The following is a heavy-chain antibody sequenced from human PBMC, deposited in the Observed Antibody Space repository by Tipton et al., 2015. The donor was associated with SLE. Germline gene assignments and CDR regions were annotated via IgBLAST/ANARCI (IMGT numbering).Heavy chain of an antibody. Sequence: TLSLTCTVSSGSVSSGAYYWSWIRQHPGKGLEWIGYVFSSGTTYYNPSLQGRLSMSLDTSKNQLSLQLSSVTSADTAVYYCARDLNYYGSGSRVFDHWGQGILVTVSS. CDR2: VFSSGTT. J-gene: IGHJ4*02. CDR3: ARDLNYYGSGSRVFDH. V-gene: IGHV4-31*03. CDR1: SGSVSSGAYY. D-gene: IGHD3-10*01.